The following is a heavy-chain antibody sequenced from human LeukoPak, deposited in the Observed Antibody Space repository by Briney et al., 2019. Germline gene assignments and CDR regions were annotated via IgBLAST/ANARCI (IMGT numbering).Heavy chain of an antibody. CDR1: GYSFTSYW. D-gene: IGHD6-13*01. J-gene: IGHJ5*02. Sequence: PGESLKISCKGSGYSFTSYWIGWVRQMPGKGLEWMGIIYPGDSDTRYSPSFQGQVTISADKSISTAYLQWSSLKASDTAMYYCARHCIAAAGTIPNNWFDPWGQGTLVTVSS. V-gene: IGHV5-51*01. CDR2: IYPGDSDT. CDR3: ARHCIAAAGTIPNNWFDP.